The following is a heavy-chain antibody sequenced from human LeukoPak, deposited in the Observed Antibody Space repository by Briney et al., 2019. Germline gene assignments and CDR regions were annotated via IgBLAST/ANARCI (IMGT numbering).Heavy chain of an antibody. J-gene: IGHJ4*02. CDR3: ARGDDYGDYWGLY. V-gene: IGHV1-8*03. Sequence: ASVKVSCKTSGYTFSRYDINWVRQATGQRPEWMGWMSPNSGHTGYAPKFQGRVTFSRNTSVSTVYMELDILRSEDTAVYYCARGDDYGDYWGLYWGQGTLVTVSS. CDR2: MSPNSGHT. D-gene: IGHD4-17*01. CDR1: GYTFSRYD.